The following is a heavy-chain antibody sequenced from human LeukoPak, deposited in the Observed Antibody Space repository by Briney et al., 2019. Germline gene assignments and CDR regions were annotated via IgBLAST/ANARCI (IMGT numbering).Heavy chain of an antibody. V-gene: IGHV1-69*13. CDR1: GGTVSSYA. CDR2: IIPIFGTA. D-gene: IGHD3-10*01. CDR3: ARALRGVGAFDI. J-gene: IGHJ3*02. Sequence: SVKVSCKSSGGTVSSYAIIWVRQAPGQGLEWMGGIIPIFGTANYAQKFQGRVTITADESTSTAYMELSSLRSEDTAVYYCARALRGVGAFDIWGQGTMVTVSS.